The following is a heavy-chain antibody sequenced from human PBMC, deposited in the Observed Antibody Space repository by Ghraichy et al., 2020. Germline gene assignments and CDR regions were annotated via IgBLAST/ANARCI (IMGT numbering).Heavy chain of an antibody. Sequence: GGFLRLSCAASGFTLSRHSMNWVRQAPGRGLEWVSYISGSSFNIQYADSVKGRFTNSRDNAKNSLYLQMNSLRAEDTAVYYCARDYFDSGRSYYIDYWGQGILVTVSS. CDR3: ARDYFDSGRSYYIDY. CDR2: ISGSSFNI. CDR1: GFTLSRHS. J-gene: IGHJ4*02. V-gene: IGHV3-48*01. D-gene: IGHD3-10*01.